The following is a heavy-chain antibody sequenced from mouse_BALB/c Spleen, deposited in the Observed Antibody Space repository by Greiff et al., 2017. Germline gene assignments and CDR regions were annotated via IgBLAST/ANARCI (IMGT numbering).Heavy chain of an antibody. CDR1: GYTFTNYW. V-gene: IGHV1-63*02. J-gene: IGHJ4*01. D-gene: IGHD4-1*01. CDR3: ARTLLGVPYAMDY. Sequence: VKVVESGAELVRPGTSVKISCKASGYTFTNYWLGWVKQRPGHGLEWIGDIYPGGGYTNYNEKFKGKATLTADTSSSTAYMQLSSLTSEDSAVYFCARTLLGVPYAMDYWGQGTSVTVSS. CDR2: IYPGGGYT.